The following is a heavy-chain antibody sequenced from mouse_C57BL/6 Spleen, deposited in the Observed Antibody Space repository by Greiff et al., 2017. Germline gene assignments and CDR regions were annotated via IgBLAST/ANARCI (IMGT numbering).Heavy chain of an antibody. CDR2: INPGSGGT. J-gene: IGHJ1*03. V-gene: IGHV1-54*01. D-gene: IGHD2-10*02. CDR3: ARDSIHWYFDV. CDR1: GYAFTNYL. Sequence: VQLQQSGAELVRPGTSVKVSCKASGYAFTNYLIEWVKQRPGQGLEWIGVINPGSGGTNYNEKFKGKATLTADKSSSTAYMQLSSLTSEDSAVYFCARDSIHWYFDVWGTGTTVTVSS.